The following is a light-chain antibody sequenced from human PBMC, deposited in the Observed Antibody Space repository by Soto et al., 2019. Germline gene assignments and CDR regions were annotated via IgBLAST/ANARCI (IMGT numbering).Light chain of an antibody. CDR3: QQYNSDSTWT. CDR2: DAS. Sequence: GTLTRRASQSISNRLAWYQQRPGKAPKYLIYDASTLDSGAPSRFSGSGSGTEFTLSISSLQPDDFAPYYCQQYNSDSTWTFGQGTKVDIK. CDR1: QSISNR. V-gene: IGKV1-5*01. J-gene: IGKJ1*01.